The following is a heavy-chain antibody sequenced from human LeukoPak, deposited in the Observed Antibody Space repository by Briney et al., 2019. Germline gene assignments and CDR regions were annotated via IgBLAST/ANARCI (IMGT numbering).Heavy chain of an antibody. CDR3: AKVRAYYDFWSGYDWFDP. J-gene: IGHJ5*02. V-gene: IGHV3-23*01. CDR2: ISGSGGTT. D-gene: IGHD3-3*01. CDR1: GFTFSSYA. Sequence: GGSLRLSCAASGFTFSSYAMSWVRQAPGKGLEWVSGISGSGGTTYYADSVKGRFTISRDNSKNTLYLQMNSLRAEDTAVYYCAKVRAYYDFWSGYDWFDPWGQGTLVTVSS.